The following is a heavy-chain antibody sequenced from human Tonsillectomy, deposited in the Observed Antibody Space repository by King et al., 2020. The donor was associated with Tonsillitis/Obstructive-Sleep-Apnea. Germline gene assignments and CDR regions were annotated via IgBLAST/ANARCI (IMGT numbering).Heavy chain of an antibody. CDR3: ARVGHYYDSSGSLGGWFDP. Sequence: QLQESGPGLVKPSETLSLTCTVSGGSISSYYWSWIRQPPGKGLEWIGYIYYSGSTNYNPSLKSRVTISVDTSKNQFSLKLSSVTAADTAVYYCARVGHYYDSSGSLGGWFDPWGQGTLVTVSS. CDR1: GGSISSYY. J-gene: IGHJ5*02. V-gene: IGHV4-59*01. CDR2: IYYSGST. D-gene: IGHD3-22*01.